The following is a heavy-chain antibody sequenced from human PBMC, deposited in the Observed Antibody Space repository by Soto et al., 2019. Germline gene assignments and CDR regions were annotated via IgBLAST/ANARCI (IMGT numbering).Heavy chain of an antibody. Sequence: QVQLQESGPGLVKPSETLSLTCAVSGASIRRYHWSWIRQPAGKGLEWIGRMQHTGNTIYNPSLKSRVTMAVDAYKNQISLKMTSVTAADTAVYFCAKDVSSRRWFDPWGQGILVIVSS. J-gene: IGHJ5*02. V-gene: IGHV4-4*07. CDR2: MQHTGNT. CDR1: GASIRRYH. CDR3: AKDVSSRRWFDP. D-gene: IGHD3-16*01.